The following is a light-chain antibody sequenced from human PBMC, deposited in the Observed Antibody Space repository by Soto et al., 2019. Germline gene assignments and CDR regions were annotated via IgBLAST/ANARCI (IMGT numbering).Light chain of an antibody. J-gene: IGLJ2*01. CDR1: KLGDKY. V-gene: IGLV3-1*01. CDR2: QDS. Sequence: SYELTQPPSVSVSPGQTASIPCSGDKLGDKYACWYQQKPGQSPVLVIYQDSKRPSGIPERFSGSNSGNTATLTISGTQAMDEADYYCQAWDSSTGEVFGGGTKLTVL. CDR3: QAWDSSTGEV.